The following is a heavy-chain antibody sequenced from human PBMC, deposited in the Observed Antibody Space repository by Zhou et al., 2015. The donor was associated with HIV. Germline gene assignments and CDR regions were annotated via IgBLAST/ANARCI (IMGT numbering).Heavy chain of an antibody. D-gene: IGHD3-22*01. CDR3: ARDAEPYYMKVVVITTGRWFDP. CDR1: GGTFSNYA. J-gene: IGHJ5*02. CDR2: IIPMFATA. V-gene: IGHV1-69*01. Sequence: QVLLVQSGAEVKKPGSSVKVSCEASGGTFSNYAVSWVRQAPGQGLEWMGGIIPMFATANYAQKFQGRVTITADESTSTAYLELRXLRSEDTAVYYCARDAEPYYMKVVVITTGRWFDPGAREPWSPSPQ.